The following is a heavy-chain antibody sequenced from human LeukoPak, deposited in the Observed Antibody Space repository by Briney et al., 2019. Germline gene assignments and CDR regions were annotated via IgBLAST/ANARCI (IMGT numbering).Heavy chain of an antibody. D-gene: IGHD4-17*01. V-gene: IGHV3-21*01. CDR1: GFTFSSYS. Sequence: GGSLRLSCAASGFTFSSYSMNWVRQAPGKGLEWVSSISSSSSYIYYADSVKGRFTISRDNSKNTLYLQMNSLRAEDTAVYYRAKETTVKYYYYGMDVWGQGTTVTVSS. CDR2: ISSSSSYI. J-gene: IGHJ6*02. CDR3: AKETTVKYYYYGMDV.